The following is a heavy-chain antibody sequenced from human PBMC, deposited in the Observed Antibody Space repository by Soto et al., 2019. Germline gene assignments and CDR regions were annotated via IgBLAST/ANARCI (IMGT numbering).Heavy chain of an antibody. CDR1: GFAVSSKY. D-gene: IGHD6-19*01. Sequence: EVQLVESGGGLIQPGGSLRLSCAASGFAVSSKYMTWVRQAPGKGLEWVSVIYGGGTTYYADSVKGRFTISRDTYKNTLYLHMNSLRAEDTAVYYCVQTTGWPGFAFWGQGTLVTVSS. CDR3: VQTTGWPGFAF. J-gene: IGHJ4*02. V-gene: IGHV3-53*01. CDR2: IYGGGTT.